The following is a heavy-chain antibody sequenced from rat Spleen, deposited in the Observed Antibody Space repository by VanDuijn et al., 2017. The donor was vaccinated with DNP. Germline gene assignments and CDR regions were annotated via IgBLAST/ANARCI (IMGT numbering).Heavy chain of an antibody. Sequence: EVQLVESGGGLVQPGRSLKLSCAASGFTFSNYDMAWVRQAPKKGLEWVATISYDGSSTNYRDSVKARFTISRVNSKRHLTFQMDILSSEDTATYYCAGRPPPTRGPFDYWGQGVMVTVSS. J-gene: IGHJ2*01. D-gene: IGHD1-4*01. CDR2: ISYDGSST. CDR3: AGRPPPTRGPFDY. V-gene: IGHV5-7*01. CDR1: GFTFSNYD.